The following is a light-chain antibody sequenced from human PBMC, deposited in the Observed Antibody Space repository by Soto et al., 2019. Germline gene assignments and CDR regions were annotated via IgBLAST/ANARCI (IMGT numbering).Light chain of an antibody. V-gene: IGLV1-40*01. CDR2: DNS. Sequence: QSVLTQPPSVSGAPGQRVTISCTGNSSNIGAGFDVHWYQQLPGTAPKLLIYDNSNRPSGVPDRFSGSKSGTSASLAITGLQAEDGTDYYCQSYDSRLSAVVFGEGTKLTVL. CDR3: QSYDSRLSAVV. CDR1: SSNIGAGFD. J-gene: IGLJ2*01.